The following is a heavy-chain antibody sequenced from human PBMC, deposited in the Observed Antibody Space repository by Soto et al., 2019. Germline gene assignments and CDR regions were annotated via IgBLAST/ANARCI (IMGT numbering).Heavy chain of an antibody. CDR2: IYYSGST. CDR1: GGSISSGDYY. J-gene: IGHJ5*02. D-gene: IGHD6-6*01. Sequence: LSETLSLTCTVSGGSISSGDYYWSWIRQPPGKGLEWIGYIYYSGSTYYNPSLKSRVTISVDTSKNQFSLKLSSVTAADTAVYYCAREYSSSSRWFDPWGQGTLVTVSS. V-gene: IGHV4-30-4*01. CDR3: AREYSSSSRWFDP.